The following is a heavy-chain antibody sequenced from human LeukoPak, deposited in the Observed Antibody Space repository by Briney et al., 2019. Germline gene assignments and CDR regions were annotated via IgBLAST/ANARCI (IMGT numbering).Heavy chain of an antibody. Sequence: SETLSLTCTVSGGSISSGGYYWSWIRQPPGKGLEWIGYIYHSGSTYYNSSLKSRVTISVDRSKNQFSLKLSSVTAADTAVYYCARGLDYFDYWGQGTLVTVSS. CDR2: IYHSGST. CDR1: GGSISSGGYY. CDR3: ARGLDYFDY. J-gene: IGHJ4*02. V-gene: IGHV4-30-2*01.